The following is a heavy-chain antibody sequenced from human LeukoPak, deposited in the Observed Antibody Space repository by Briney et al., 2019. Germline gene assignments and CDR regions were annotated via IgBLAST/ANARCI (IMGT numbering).Heavy chain of an antibody. J-gene: IGHJ6*03. CDR1: GGTFSSYA. CDR3: ARDAETSTSCYNCYYYYMDV. D-gene: IGHD2-2*02. V-gene: IGHV1-69*13. CDR2: IIPIFGTA. Sequence: SVKVSCKASGGTFSSYAISWVRQAPGQELEWMGGIIPIFGTANYAQKFQGRVTITADESTSTAYMELSSLRAEDTAVYYCARDAETSTSCYNCYYYYMDVWGKGTTVTVSS.